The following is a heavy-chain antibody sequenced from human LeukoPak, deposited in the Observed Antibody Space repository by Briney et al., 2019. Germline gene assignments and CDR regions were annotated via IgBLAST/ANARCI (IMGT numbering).Heavy chain of an antibody. J-gene: IGHJ4*02. CDR3: ARVEAVCGGDCFSDY. CDR1: GYTFTSYG. CDR2: ISAYNGNT. D-gene: IGHD2-21*02. Sequence: ASVKVSCKASGYTFTSYGISWVRQAPGQGLEWMGWISAYNGNTNYAQKLQGRVTTTTDTSTSTAYMELRSLRSDDTAVYYCARVEAVCGGDCFSDYWGQGTLVTVSS. V-gene: IGHV1-18*01.